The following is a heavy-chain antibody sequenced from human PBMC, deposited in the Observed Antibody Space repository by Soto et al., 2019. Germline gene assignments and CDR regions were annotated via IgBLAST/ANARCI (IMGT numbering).Heavy chain of an antibody. CDR2: ISGSGTGT. CDR1: GFSFSSYA. D-gene: IGHD6-19*01. Sequence: EVQLLESGGGLVQPGGSLRLSCAASGFSFSSYAMSWVRQAPGKGLEWVSAISGSGTGTYYADSVKGRFTISRDNSKNTLYLQMIRLRAEDTAVYYCAKDADQWLLYFHHWGQGTLVTVSS. J-gene: IGHJ1*01. CDR3: AKDADQWLLYFHH. V-gene: IGHV3-23*01.